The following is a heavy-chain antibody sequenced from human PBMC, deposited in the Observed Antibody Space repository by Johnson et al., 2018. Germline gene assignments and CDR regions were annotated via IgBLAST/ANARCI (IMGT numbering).Heavy chain of an antibody. CDR1: GFSFSAYS. D-gene: IGHD3-10*01. CDR2: ISSDRSYI. Sequence: VQLVQSGGGLVKXGGSLRLSCAASGFSFSAYSMSWVRRAPGQGLEWVASISSDRSYIYNIDPVEGRFTIPRDNARKSLYLQMNTLRPEATAVYSCASLPMYYYGSGSYYTHDYYMDVLGKGTTVTVSS. J-gene: IGHJ6*03. CDR3: ASLPMYYYGSGSYYTHDYYMDV. V-gene: IGHV3-21*01.